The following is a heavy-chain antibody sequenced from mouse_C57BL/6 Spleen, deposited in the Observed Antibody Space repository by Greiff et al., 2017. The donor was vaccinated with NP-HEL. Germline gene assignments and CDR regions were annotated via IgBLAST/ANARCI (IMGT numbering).Heavy chain of an antibody. J-gene: IGHJ1*03. Sequence: EVQLQQSGPELVKPGASVKIPCKASGYTFTDYNMDWVKQSHGKSLEWIGDINPNNGGTIYNQKFKGKATLTVDKSSSTAYMELRSLTSEDTAVYYCARWGYGSNFVRSTWYFDVWGTGTTVTVSS. D-gene: IGHD1-1*01. CDR1: GYTFTDYN. V-gene: IGHV1-18*01. CDR3: ARWGYGSNFVRSTWYFDV. CDR2: INPNNGGT.